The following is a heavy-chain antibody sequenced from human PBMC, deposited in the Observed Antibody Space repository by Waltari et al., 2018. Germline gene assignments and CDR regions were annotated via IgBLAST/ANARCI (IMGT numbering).Heavy chain of an antibody. CDR3: ARGRVGTSNYFDS. CDR2: IGHRGNT. J-gene: IGHJ4*02. Sequence: QVQLQQWGAGLVKPPETLSLTCEVHGRSPRSSHWGWIRQSPGKGLGWIGEIGHRGNTLYNPSLKSRVTLSVDNSKNLLSLNLTSVTAADTAVYYCARGRVGTSNYFDSWGQGSQVAVSS. D-gene: IGHD1-26*01. CDR1: GRSPRSSH. V-gene: IGHV4-34*01.